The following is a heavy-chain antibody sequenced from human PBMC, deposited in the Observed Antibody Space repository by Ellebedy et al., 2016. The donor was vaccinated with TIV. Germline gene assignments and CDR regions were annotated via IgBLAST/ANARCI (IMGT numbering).Heavy chain of an antibody. Sequence: AASVKVSCKASGGTFSSYAISWVRQAPGQGLEWMGGIIPIFGTANYAQKFQGRVTITADESTSTAYMELSSLRSEDTAVYYCARDVVHRQWPPMGNGMDVWGQGTTVTVSS. V-gene: IGHV1-69*13. CDR3: ARDVVHRQWPPMGNGMDV. CDR1: GGTFSSYA. J-gene: IGHJ6*02. CDR2: IIPIFGTA. D-gene: IGHD6-19*01.